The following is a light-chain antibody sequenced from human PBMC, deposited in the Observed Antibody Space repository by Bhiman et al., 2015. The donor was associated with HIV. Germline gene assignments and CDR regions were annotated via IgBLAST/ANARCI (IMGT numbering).Light chain of an antibody. CDR3: SSYTSNNTRV. V-gene: IGLV2-14*01. J-gene: IGLJ1*01. CDR2: DVS. Sequence: QSALTQPASVSGSPGQSITISCTGTSSDVGGYNYVSWYQQHPGKAPKLMIFDVSKRPSGVSNRFSGSKSVNTASLTISGLQAEDEADYFCSSYTSNNTRVFGTGTKVTVL. CDR1: SSDVGGYNY.